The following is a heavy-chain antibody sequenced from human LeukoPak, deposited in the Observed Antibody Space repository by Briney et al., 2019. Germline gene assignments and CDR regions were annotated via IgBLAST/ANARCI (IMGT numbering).Heavy chain of an antibody. J-gene: IGHJ4*02. CDR3: ARGGLEMATIYLDY. CDR2: IYSGGNT. Sequence: GGSLRLSCAASGFTVSSNFMSWVRQAPGKGLEWVSVIYSGGNTYYADSVKGRFTISRHNSENTRYLQMNSLRAEDTAVYYCARGGLEMATIYLDYWGQGTLVTVSS. CDR1: GFTVSSNF. V-gene: IGHV3-53*04. D-gene: IGHD5-24*01.